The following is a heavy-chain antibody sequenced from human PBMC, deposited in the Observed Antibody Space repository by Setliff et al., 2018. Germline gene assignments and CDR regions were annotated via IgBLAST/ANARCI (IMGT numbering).Heavy chain of an antibody. Sequence: PGGSLRLSCAASGFTFSSYWMHWVRQAPGKGLVWVSRINSDGSSTSYADSVKSRFTISRDNAKNTLYLQMNSLRAEDTAVYYCARDQTYYYDSSGYDAFDIWGQGTMVTV. J-gene: IGHJ3*02. V-gene: IGHV3-74*01. CDR3: ARDQTYYYDSSGYDAFDI. CDR2: INSDGSST. CDR1: GFTFSSYW. D-gene: IGHD3-22*01.